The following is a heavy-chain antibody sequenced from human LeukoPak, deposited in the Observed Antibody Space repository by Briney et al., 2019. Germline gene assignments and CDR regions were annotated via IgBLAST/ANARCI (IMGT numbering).Heavy chain of an antibody. V-gene: IGHV4-34*01. CDR1: GGCFSGYY. Sequence: PSETLSLTCAVYGGCFSGYYRSWIRQPPEKGLEWIGEINHSGSTNYNPSLKSRVTISVDTSKNQFSLKLSSVTAADTAVYYCARGSPVSAYWGQGTVVTVSS. CDR3: ARGSPVSAY. J-gene: IGHJ4*02. CDR2: INHSGST.